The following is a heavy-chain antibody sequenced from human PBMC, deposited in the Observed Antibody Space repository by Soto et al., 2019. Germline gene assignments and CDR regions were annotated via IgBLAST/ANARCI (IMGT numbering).Heavy chain of an antibody. CDR3: ARVVAGTPPDY. D-gene: IGHD6-19*01. J-gene: IGHJ4*02. CDR1: GGTFSSYA. V-gene: IGHV1-69*04. Sequence: ASVKVSCKASGGTFSSYAISWVRQAPGQGLEWMGRIIPILGIANYAQKFQGRVTITADKSTSTAYMELSSLRSEDTAVYYCARVVAGTPPDYWGQGTLVTVSS. CDR2: IIPILGIA.